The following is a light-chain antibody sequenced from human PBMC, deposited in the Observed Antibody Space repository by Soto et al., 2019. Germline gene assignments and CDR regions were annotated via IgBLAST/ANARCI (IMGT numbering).Light chain of an antibody. V-gene: IGLV1-44*01. Sequence: QSALTQPPSASGTPGQRVTISCSGSSSNIGSDTVNWYQQVPGMAPKLLIYSNNQRPSGVPDRFSGSKSGTSASLAISGLQSEDEADYYCAAWDDSLNGVVFGGGTKLTVL. J-gene: IGLJ2*01. CDR1: SSNIGSDT. CDR3: AAWDDSLNGVV. CDR2: SNN.